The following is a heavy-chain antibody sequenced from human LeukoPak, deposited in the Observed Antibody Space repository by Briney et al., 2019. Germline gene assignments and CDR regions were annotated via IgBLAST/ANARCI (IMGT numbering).Heavy chain of an antibody. V-gene: IGHV3-21*01. CDR3: AREGLRTERSDTDAFDI. D-gene: IGHD3-3*01. Sequence: PGGSLRLSCAASGFTFSTYTINWVRQAPGKWLEWVSSISSNGYYIYYAGSVRGRFTISRDNAKNSLYLQMNSLRAEDTALYYCAREGLRTERSDTDAFDIWGQGTMFTVSS. J-gene: IGHJ3*02. CDR1: GFTFSTYT. CDR2: ISSNGYYI.